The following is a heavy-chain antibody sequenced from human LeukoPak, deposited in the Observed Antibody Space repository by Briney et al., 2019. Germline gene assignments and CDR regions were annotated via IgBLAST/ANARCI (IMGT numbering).Heavy chain of an antibody. J-gene: IGHJ5*02. CDR1: GFTFISYW. CDR3: ARSYLPADWFDP. Sequence: GESLKISCNGSGFTFISYWIGWVRQMPGKGLEWMGIIYPGDSDTRYSPSFQGQVTISVDKSISTAYLQWNSLKASDTAMYYCARSYLPADWFDPWGQGTLVTVSS. CDR2: IYPGDSDT. V-gene: IGHV5-51*01. D-gene: IGHD2-15*01.